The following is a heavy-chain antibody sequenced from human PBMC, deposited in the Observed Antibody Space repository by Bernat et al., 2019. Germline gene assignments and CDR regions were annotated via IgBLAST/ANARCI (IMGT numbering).Heavy chain of an antibody. CDR1: GGSFSGYY. CDR3: ARRRGAIFGVVTPSFDP. J-gene: IGHJ5*02. Sequence: QVQLQQWGAGLLKPSETLSLTCAVYGGSFSGYYWSWIRQPPGKGLEWIGEINHSGSTNYNPSLKSRVTISVDTSTNQFSLKLSSVPAADSAVYSCARRRGAIFGVVTPSFDPWGQGTLVTVSS. D-gene: IGHD3-3*01. V-gene: IGHV4-34*01. CDR2: INHSGST.